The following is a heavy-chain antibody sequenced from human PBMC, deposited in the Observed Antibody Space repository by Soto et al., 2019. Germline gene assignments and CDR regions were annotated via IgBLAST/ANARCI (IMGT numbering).Heavy chain of an antibody. J-gene: IGHJ4*02. V-gene: IGHV3-23*01. D-gene: IGHD3-10*01. CDR1: GFTFSSYA. Sequence: GGSLRLSCAASGFTFSSYAMSWVRQAPGKGLEWVSAISGSGGSTYYADSVKGRFTISRDNSKNTLYLQMNSLRAEDTAVYYCAKLPITMVRGVTRTYFDYWGQGTLVTVSS. CDR2: ISGSGGST. CDR3: AKLPITMVRGVTRTYFDY.